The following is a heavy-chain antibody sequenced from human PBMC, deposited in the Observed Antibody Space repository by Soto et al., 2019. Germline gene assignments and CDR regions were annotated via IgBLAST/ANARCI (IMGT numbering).Heavy chain of an antibody. J-gene: IGHJ5*01. CDR1: GYTFNNYD. V-gene: IGHV1-8*02. D-gene: IGHD3-10*01. Sequence: ASVKVSCKASGYTFNNYDIHWVRQAPGHGLEWMGWMNPNSGNAGYAQNFRGRVTMTQNTAIGTAYMELSSLRSDDTATYYCTRAYGAETFDFWGQGTRVTVSS. CDR2: MNPNSGNA. CDR3: TRAYGAETFDF.